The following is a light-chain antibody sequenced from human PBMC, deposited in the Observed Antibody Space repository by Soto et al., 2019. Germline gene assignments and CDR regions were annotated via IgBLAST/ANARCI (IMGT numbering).Light chain of an antibody. V-gene: IGKV3-20*01. Sequence: EIVLTQSPGTLSLSPGGRATLSCRASQSVRSSYLAWYQQRPGQAPRLLIFGASFRATGIPDRFSGSGSGTDFTLTISRLEPEDCAVSYCQPYGSPLTFGGGTKVEIK. J-gene: IGKJ4*01. CDR3: QPYGSPLT. CDR1: QSVRSSY. CDR2: GAS.